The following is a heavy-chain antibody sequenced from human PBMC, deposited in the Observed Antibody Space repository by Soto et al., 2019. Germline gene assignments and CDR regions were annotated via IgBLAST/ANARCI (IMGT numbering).Heavy chain of an antibody. Sequence: QVQLQESGPGLVKPSQTLSLTCTVSGDSISRSIYYWTWIRQHPGKGLEWIGYISYSGSTYYNPSLKSRLTISLDTSENQLSLRLNSVTAADTAVYYCGGGPNQYYFDYWGQGTLVTVSS. CDR1: GDSISRSIYY. CDR2: ISYSGST. V-gene: IGHV4-31*03. CDR3: GGGPNQYYFDY. D-gene: IGHD3-16*01. J-gene: IGHJ4*02.